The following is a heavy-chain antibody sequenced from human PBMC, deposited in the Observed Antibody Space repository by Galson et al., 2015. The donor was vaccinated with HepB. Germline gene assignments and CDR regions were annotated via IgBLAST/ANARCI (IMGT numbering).Heavy chain of an antibody. V-gene: IGHV3-7*01. J-gene: IGHJ4*02. CDR1: GFTFGSHW. CDR2: INLDGGAK. CDR3: GVKDPGY. D-gene: IGHD2-15*01. Sequence: SLRLSCAASGFTFGSHWIHWVRQAPGKGLEWVGNINLDGGAKYYADSVKGRFTISRDNAKTSAYLQMYGLRAEDTAVYYCGVKDPGYWGQGTLVTVSS.